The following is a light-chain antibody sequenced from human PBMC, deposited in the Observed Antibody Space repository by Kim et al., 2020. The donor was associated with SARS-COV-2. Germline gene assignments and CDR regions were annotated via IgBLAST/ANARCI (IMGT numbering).Light chain of an antibody. CDR2: GNN. V-gene: IGLV1-40*01. CDR1: SSNIGAGYD. CDR3: QSYDSSLSGVV. Sequence: RVTNSCTGSSSNIGAGYDVHWYQQLPGTAPKLLIFGNNNRPSGVPDRFSGSKSGTSASLAITGLQAEDEADYYCQSYDSSLSGVVFGGGTKLTVL. J-gene: IGLJ2*01.